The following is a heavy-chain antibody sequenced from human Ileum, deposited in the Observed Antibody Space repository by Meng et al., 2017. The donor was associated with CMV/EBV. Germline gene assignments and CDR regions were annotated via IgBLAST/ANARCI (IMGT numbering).Heavy chain of an antibody. V-gene: IGHV3-74*01. J-gene: IGHJ6*02. Sequence: GESLKISCAASGFTLSNYWMHWVRQAPGKGLVWVSRINNNGSSTSYADSVKGRFTISRDNAKNTLYLQMNSLRAEDTAVYYCARGVRSGSYPYYYAMDVWGQGTTVTVSS. CDR3: ARGVRSGSYPYYYAMDV. CDR1: GFTLSNYW. CDR2: INNNGSST. D-gene: IGHD1-26*01.